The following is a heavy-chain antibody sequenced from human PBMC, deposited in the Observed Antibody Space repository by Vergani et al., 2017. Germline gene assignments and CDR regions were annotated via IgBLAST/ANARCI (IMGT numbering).Heavy chain of an antibody. CDR3: ARVRQSLGRTPPDGAFDI. J-gene: IGHJ3*02. V-gene: IGHV3-23*01. CDR2: ISGSGGST. D-gene: IGHD1-14*01. Sequence: EVQLLESGGGLVQPGGSLRLSCAASGFTFSSYAMSWVRQAPGKGLEWVSAISGSGGSTYYADSVKGRFTISRDNAKNSLYLQMNSLRAEDTAVYYCARVRQSLGRTPPDGAFDIWGQGTMVTVSS. CDR1: GFTFSSYA.